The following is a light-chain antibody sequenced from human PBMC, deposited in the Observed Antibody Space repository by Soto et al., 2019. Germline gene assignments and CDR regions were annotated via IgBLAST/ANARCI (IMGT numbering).Light chain of an antibody. CDR2: DAS. Sequence: EVVLTQSPATLPLSPGERATLSCRASQNVFTSVAWYQQKPGQAPRLLIYDASNRATGIPARFSGSGSGTDFTLTISSLEPEDFAVYYCQQRSSWPPEFSFGPGTKVDIK. CDR3: QQRSSWPPEFS. CDR1: QNVFTS. J-gene: IGKJ3*01. V-gene: IGKV3-11*01.